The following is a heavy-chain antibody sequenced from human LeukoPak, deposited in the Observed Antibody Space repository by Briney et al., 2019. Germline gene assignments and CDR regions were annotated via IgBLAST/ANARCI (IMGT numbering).Heavy chain of an antibody. J-gene: IGHJ4*02. CDR3: ARDGTSTDDY. D-gene: IGHD2-2*01. CDR1: GYTFSNFG. V-gene: IGHV1-18*01. CDR2: ISGNNDNP. Sequence: ASGKVSCKTSGYTFSNFGISWVRQAPGQGLEWMGWISGNNDNPNYGQKFQGRFTVTTDSSTSTAYMELRNLRSDDTAVYYCARDGTSTDDYWGQGTLVTVSS.